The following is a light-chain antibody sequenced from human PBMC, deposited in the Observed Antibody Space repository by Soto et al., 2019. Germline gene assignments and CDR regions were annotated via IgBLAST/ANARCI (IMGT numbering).Light chain of an antibody. J-gene: IGKJ2*02. CDR2: AAS. CDR1: QSISRS. V-gene: IGKV1-6*01. CDR3: LQDHDYQWT. Sequence: IQMTQSPSTLSASVGDRVTITCRASQSISRSLAWYQQKPGKAPKLLIYAASDLQAEVPSRFSGSGSGTDFTLTISSLQAEDFATYYCLQDHDYQWTFGQGTKLEIK.